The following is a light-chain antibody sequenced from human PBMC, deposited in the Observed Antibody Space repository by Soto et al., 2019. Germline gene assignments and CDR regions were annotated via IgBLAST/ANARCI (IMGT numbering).Light chain of an antibody. CDR3: QQYGSSRT. CDR1: QSVSSSY. J-gene: IGKJ1*01. CDR2: GAS. Sequence: EIVLTQSPGTLSLSPGERATLSCRASQSVSSSYLAWYQQKPGQAPRLLIYGASSRATGIPDRFSGSGSGTDFSITISRLEAEDSAVYYCQQYGSSRTFGQGTKVEIK. V-gene: IGKV3-20*01.